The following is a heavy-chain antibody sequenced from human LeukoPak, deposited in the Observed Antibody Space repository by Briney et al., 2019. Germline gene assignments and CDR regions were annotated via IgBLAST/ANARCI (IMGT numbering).Heavy chain of an antibody. CDR3: ASHKGF. J-gene: IGHJ4*02. CDR2: VYYTGSI. Sequence: SETLSLTCIVSGGSVSSSNYYWGWIRQPPGKGLEWIGSVYYTGSIYYNPPFRSRVTISVDTSKNQFSLKLSSVTAADTAVYYCASHKGFWGQGTLVTVSS. CDR1: GGSVSSSNYY. V-gene: IGHV4-39*07.